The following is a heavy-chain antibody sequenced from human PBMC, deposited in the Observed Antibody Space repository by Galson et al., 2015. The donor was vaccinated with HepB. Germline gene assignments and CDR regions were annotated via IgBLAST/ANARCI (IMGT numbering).Heavy chain of an antibody. Sequence: SVKVSCKASGGTFSSYAISWVRQAPGQGLEWMGGIIPIFGTANYAQKFQGRVTITADKSTSTAYMELSSLRSEDTAVYYCAGKWLDPDYYYYGMDVWGQGTTVTVSS. V-gene: IGHV1-69*06. CDR3: AGKWLDPDYYYYGMDV. CDR1: GGTFSSYA. J-gene: IGHJ6*02. D-gene: IGHD6-19*01. CDR2: IIPIFGTA.